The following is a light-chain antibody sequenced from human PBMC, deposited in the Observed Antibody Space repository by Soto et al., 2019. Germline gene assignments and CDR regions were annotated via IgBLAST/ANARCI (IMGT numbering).Light chain of an antibody. CDR2: GAS. CDR1: HSVSSSY. Sequence: IVLTQSPGTLSLSPGERATLSCRASHSVSSSYLAWYQQKPGQAPRLLIYGASSRATGIPDTFSGSGSGTDFTLTISRLEPEDFAVYYCQQYGSSPPITFGQGTRLEIK. CDR3: QQYGSSPPIT. V-gene: IGKV3-20*01. J-gene: IGKJ5*01.